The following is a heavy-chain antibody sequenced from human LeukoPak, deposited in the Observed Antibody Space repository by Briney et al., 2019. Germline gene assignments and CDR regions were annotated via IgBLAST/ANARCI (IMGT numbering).Heavy chain of an antibody. D-gene: IGHD3-22*01. V-gene: IGHV4-38-2*02. CDR2: IYHSGST. Sequence: NASETLSLTCTVSGGSISSYYWSWIRQPPGKGLEWIGSIYHSGSTYYNPSLKSRVTISVDTSKNQFSLKLSSVTAADTAVYYCARDLHYDSSGYYSDDWYFDLWGRGTLVTVSS. J-gene: IGHJ2*01. CDR1: GGSISSYY. CDR3: ARDLHYDSSGYYSDDWYFDL.